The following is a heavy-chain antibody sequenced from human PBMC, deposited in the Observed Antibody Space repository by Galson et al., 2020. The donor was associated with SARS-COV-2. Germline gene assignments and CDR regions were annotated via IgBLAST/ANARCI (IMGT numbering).Heavy chain of an antibody. Sequence: GESLKISCAASGFMFNNFAMHWVRQAPGKGLEWVAIISFDGTTEYEDSVKGRFTISRDTSKNTLFLQMNTLRPEDTAVYYCAREGPDYDSSYFDNLGRGTLVIVSS. D-gene: IGHD3-22*01. CDR2: ISFDGTTE. CDR1: GFMFNNFA. CDR3: AREGPDYDSSYFDN. V-gene: IGHV3-30*03. J-gene: IGHJ4*01.